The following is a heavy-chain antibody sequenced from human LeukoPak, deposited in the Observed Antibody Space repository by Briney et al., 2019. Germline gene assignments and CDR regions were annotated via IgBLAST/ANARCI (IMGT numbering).Heavy chain of an antibody. D-gene: IGHD4-23*01. Sequence: SGGSLRLSCAASGFTFSSYAMSWVRQAPGKGLEWVSAISGSGGSTYYADSVKGRFTISRDNSKNTLYLQMNSLRAEDTAVYYCARDPPDYGVNNYYYGMDVWGQGTTVTVSS. V-gene: IGHV3-23*01. CDR2: ISGSGGST. J-gene: IGHJ6*02. CDR3: ARDPPDYGVNNYYYGMDV. CDR1: GFTFSSYA.